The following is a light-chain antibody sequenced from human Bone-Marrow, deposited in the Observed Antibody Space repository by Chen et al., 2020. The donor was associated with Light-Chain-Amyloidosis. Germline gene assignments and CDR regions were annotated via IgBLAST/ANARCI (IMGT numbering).Light chain of an antibody. Sequence: DIVMTQSPLSLSVSPVEPATISCPSSQSLLYSNGYYYLDWYLQKPGQSPQRLIYLGSSRTPGVPDRCSGSRAGTELTHKISRVEAEDVGVYYCMQALQTPLTFGPGTKVD. V-gene: IGKV2-28*01. CDR1: QSLLYSNGYYY. CDR3: MQALQTPLT. CDR2: LGS. J-gene: IGKJ3*01.